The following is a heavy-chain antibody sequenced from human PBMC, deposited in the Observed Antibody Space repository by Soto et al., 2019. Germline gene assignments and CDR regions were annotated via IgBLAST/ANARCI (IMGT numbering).Heavy chain of an antibody. J-gene: IGHJ5*02. CDR1: GYTFTGYY. V-gene: IGHV1-2*02. CDR3: ARDGRVYCDFWSGYLYNWFDP. Sequence: WASVKVSCKASGYTFTGYYMHWVRQAPGQGLEWMGWLNPNSGGTNYAQKFQGRVTMTRDTSISTAYMELSRLRSDDTAVYYCARDGRVYCDFWSGYLYNWFDPWGQGTLVTVSS. D-gene: IGHD3-3*01. CDR2: LNPNSGGT.